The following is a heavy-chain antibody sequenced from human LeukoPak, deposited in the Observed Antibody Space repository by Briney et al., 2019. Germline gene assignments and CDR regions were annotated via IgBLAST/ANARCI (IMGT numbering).Heavy chain of an antibody. CDR1: GFTFDDYA. CDR2: ISWDSVGI. CDR3: ARGPGMATRKRYFGN. J-gene: IGHJ4*02. V-gene: IGHV3-9*01. Sequence: GGSLRLSCAASGFTFDDYAMHWVRQGPGKGLEWVSSISWDSVGIDYGDSVKGRFTISRDNAKNSLYLQMNSLRVEDTALYYCARGPGMATRKRYFGNWGQGTLVTVSS. D-gene: IGHD5-24*01.